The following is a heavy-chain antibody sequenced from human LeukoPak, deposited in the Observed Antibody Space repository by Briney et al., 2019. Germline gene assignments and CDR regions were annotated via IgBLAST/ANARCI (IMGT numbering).Heavy chain of an antibody. CDR2: ISGYNGNT. V-gene: IGHV1-18*01. Sequence: ASVKVSCKASGYTSTSYGISWVRQAPGQGLEWMGWISGYNGNTNYALKLQGRVTMTTDTSTSTAYMELRSLRSDDTAVYYCAREGYCNSTSCYKPFDYWGQGTLVTVSS. CDR3: AREGYCNSTSCYKPFDY. D-gene: IGHD2-2*01. CDR1: GYTSTSYG. J-gene: IGHJ4*02.